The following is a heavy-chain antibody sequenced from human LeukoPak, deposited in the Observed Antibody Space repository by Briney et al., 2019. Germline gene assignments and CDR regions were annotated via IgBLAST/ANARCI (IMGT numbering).Heavy chain of an antibody. V-gene: IGHV3-33*06. CDR2: IWYDGSNK. CDR3: AKDRYLVRGLIDY. Sequence: PGGSLRLSCAASGFTFSTYGMHWVRQAPGKGLEWVAVIWYDGSNKYYADSVKGRFTISRDNSKNTLYLQMNSLRAEDTAVYYCAKDRYLVRGLIDYWGQGTLVTVSS. CDR1: GFTFSTYG. D-gene: IGHD3-10*01. J-gene: IGHJ4*02.